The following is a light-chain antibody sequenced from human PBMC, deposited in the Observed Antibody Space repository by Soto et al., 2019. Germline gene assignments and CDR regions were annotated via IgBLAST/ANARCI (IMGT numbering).Light chain of an antibody. CDR1: QSVSSSY. V-gene: IGKV3-20*01. Sequence: EIVLTQSPGTLSFSPGERATLSCRASQSVSSSYLAWYQQRPGQAPRRLISGASSRATGIPDRFRGSGAGAEFTLTISSLQSEDFAVYYCQQYNNWPPWTFGQGTKVDIK. CDR3: QQYNNWPPWT. CDR2: GAS. J-gene: IGKJ1*01.